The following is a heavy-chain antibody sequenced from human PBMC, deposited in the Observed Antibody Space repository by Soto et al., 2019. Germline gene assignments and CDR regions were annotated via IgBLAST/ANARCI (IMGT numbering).Heavy chain of an antibody. Sequence: GASVKVSCKDSGGTLSSYAMSWVRQDHGQGLEWMGGIIPIFGTANYAQKFQGRVTITADESTSTAYMELSSLRSEDTAVYYCATTPGGSRRYYFDYWGQGTLVTVSS. D-gene: IGHD3-10*01. CDR3: ATTPGGSRRYYFDY. J-gene: IGHJ4*02. CDR1: GGTLSSYA. V-gene: IGHV1-69*13. CDR2: IIPIFGTA.